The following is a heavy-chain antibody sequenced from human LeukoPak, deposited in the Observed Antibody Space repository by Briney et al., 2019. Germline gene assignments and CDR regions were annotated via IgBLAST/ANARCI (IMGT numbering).Heavy chain of an antibody. CDR1: GYTFTSYY. V-gene: IGHV1-46*01. Sequence: ASVKVSFKASGYTFTSYYMHWVRQAPGQGLEWMGIINPSGGSTSYAQKFQGRVTMTRDTSTSTVYMELSSLRSEDTAVYYCATRHIAAAAPYYYYGMDVWGQGTTVTVSS. D-gene: IGHD6-13*01. CDR2: INPSGGST. CDR3: ATRHIAAAAPYYYYGMDV. J-gene: IGHJ6*02.